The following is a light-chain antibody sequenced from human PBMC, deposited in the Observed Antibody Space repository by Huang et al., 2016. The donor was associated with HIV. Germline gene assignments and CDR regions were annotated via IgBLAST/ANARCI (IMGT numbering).Light chain of an antibody. CDR3: LQDYHYPST. CDR2: AAF. Sequence: AIQMTQSPSSLSASVGDRVTITCRASPDIRNDLALYQQTPGRVPKLLIYAAFNLQKVVPSRFSGSGSGTDFSRTISDLRPEDFATYYCLQDYHYPSTFGLGTKLELK. J-gene: IGKJ2*01. V-gene: IGKV1-6*01. CDR1: PDIRND.